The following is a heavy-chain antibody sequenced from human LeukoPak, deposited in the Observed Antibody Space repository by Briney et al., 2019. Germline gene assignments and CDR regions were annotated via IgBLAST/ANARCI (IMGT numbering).Heavy chain of an antibody. D-gene: IGHD3-9*01. Sequence: GGSLRLSCAASGFAFSTYSMIWVRQAPGKGLEWVSYISPGSSTIYHADFAKGRFTISRDDGEKSLYLQMNSLRAEDTAVYYCARDGPSPLRYFDWLFYFDYWGQGTLVTVSS. CDR1: GFAFSTYS. J-gene: IGHJ4*02. CDR2: ISPGSSTI. V-gene: IGHV3-48*01. CDR3: ARDGPSPLRYFDWLFYFDY.